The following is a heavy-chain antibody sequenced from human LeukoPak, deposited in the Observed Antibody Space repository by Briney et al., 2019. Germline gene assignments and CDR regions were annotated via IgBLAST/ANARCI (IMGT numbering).Heavy chain of an antibody. D-gene: IGHD1-26*01. CDR3: ARENSGSYREFDY. Sequence: SETLSLTCAISGGSISGTAYYWGWIRQPPGKGLEWIGSIYYSGSTYYNPSLKSRLTISVDTSKNQFSLKLSSVTAADTAVFYCARENSGSYREFDYWGQGTLVTVSS. J-gene: IGHJ4*02. CDR2: IYYSGST. V-gene: IGHV4-39*07. CDR1: GGSISGTAYY.